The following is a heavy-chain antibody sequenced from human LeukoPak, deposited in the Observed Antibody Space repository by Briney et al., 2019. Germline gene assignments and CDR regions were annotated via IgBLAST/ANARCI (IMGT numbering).Heavy chain of an antibody. CDR1: GYSISGGYY. V-gene: IGHV4-38-2*01. J-gene: IGHJ3*02. D-gene: IGHD2-15*01. CDR2: IYHSGST. Sequence: PSETLSLTCAVSGYSISGGYYWGWIRQPPGKGLEWIGSIYHSGSTYYNPSLKSRVTISVDTSKNQFSLKLSSVTAADTAVYYCARPDCSGGSCYSVYAFDIWGQGTMVTVSS. CDR3: ARPDCSGGSCYSVYAFDI.